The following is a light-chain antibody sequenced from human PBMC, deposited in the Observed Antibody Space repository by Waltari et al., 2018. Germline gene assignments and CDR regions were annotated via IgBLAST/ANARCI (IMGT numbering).Light chain of an antibody. J-gene: IGKJ4*01. CDR3: QQYDTSPVT. Sequence: EIVLTQSPGTLSLSPGERATLSCRASQSLSSSYLAWYRQKPGQAPGLLIYGAASMATGIPDRFSGAGSGTDFTLTISRLEPEDFAVYYCQQYDTSPVTFGGGTKVETK. CDR2: GAA. CDR1: QSLSSSY. V-gene: IGKV3-20*01.